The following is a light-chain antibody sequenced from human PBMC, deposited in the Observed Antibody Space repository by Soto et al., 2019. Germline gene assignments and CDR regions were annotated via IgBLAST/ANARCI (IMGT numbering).Light chain of an antibody. CDR2: GAS. Sequence: VLTQSPDSLSLSPGEGATLFCRSNQYISTKLAWYQQKPGRAPRLLFSGASSRATDTPDRFSGSGSGTDFTLIISGVEAEDFAIYYCQQYGASPWTFGQGTKV. J-gene: IGKJ1*01. V-gene: IGKV3-20*01. CDR3: QQYGASPWT. CDR1: QYISTK.